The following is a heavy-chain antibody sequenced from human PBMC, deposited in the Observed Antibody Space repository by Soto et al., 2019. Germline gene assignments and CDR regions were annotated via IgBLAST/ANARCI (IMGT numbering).Heavy chain of an antibody. V-gene: IGHV4-39*01. CDR3: ARHRGYYDILTGYYTELNFDY. D-gene: IGHD3-9*01. J-gene: IGHJ4*02. CDR1: GGSISSSSYY. CDR2: IYYSGST. Sequence: ASETLSLTCTVSGGSISSSSYYWGWIRQPPGKGLEWIGSIYYSGSTYHNPSLKSRVTISVDTSKNQFSLKLSSVTAADTAVYYCARHRGYYDILTGYYTELNFDYWGQGTPVTVSS.